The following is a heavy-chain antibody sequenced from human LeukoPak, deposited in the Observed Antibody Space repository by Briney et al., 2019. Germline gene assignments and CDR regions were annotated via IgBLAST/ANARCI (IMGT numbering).Heavy chain of an antibody. CDR2: VYSIGGT. V-gene: IGHV4-4*07. D-gene: IGHD4-17*01. CDR1: GDSMTKNY. J-gene: IGHJ4*02. CDR3: ARSLYGDYYFDY. Sequence: PSETLSLTCTVSGDSMTKNYWNWVRQAAGEGLEWIGRVYSIGGTNYNPSLKSRVTISVDKSKSQFSLKLSSVTAADTAIYYCARSLYGDYYFDYWGQGILVTVSS.